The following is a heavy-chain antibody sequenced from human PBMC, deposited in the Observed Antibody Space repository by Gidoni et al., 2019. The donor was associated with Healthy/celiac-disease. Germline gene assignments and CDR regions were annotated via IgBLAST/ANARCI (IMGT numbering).Heavy chain of an antibody. V-gene: IGHV1-8*01. J-gene: IGHJ6*02. CDR2: MNPNSGNT. Sequence: VRQAGSTGQGLEWMGWMNPNSGNTGYAQKFQGRVTMTRNTSISTAYMELSSLRSEDTAVYYCARHPSKSYYYYYYGMDVWGQGTTVTVSS. CDR3: ARHPSKSYYYYYYGMDV.